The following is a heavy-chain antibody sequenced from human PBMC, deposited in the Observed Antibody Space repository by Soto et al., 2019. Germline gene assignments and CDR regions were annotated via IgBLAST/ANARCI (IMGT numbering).Heavy chain of an antibody. CDR1: GGSISSYY. Sequence: SETLSLTCTVSGGSISSYYWSWIRQPPGKGLEWIGYIYYSGSTNYNPSLKSRVTISVDTSKNQFSLKLSSVTAADTAVYYCGRDASGVFWSGYYHFYYYYMDVWGKGTTVTVSS. CDR3: GRDASGVFWSGYYHFYYYYMDV. D-gene: IGHD3-3*01. CDR2: IYYSGST. V-gene: IGHV4-59*01. J-gene: IGHJ6*03.